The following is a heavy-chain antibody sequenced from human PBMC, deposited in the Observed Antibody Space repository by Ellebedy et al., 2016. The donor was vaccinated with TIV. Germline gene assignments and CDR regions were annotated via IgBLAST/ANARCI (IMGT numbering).Heavy chain of an antibody. CDR1: GGSFSGYY. D-gene: IGHD3-10*01. J-gene: IGHJ4*02. CDR3: ARGLGVGTYGSGSSDFDY. Sequence: SETLSLXXAVYGGSFSGYYRSWILKPPGKGLEWIGEINQGGEINYNPSLKSRVTISVDTSKNQFSLKLSSVTAADTAVYYCARGLGVGTYGSGSSDFDYWGQGTLVTVSS. CDR2: INQGGEI. V-gene: IGHV4-34*01.